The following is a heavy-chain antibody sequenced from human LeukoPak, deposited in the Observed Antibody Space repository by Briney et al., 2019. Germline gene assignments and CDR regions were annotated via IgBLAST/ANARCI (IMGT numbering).Heavy chain of an antibody. D-gene: IGHD3-22*01. CDR2: INHSGST. J-gene: IGHJ4*02. Sequence: PSETLSLTCAVYGGSFRGYYWIWIRQPPGKGLELIGEINHSGSTNYNPSLKSRVTISVDSSKNHFSLKLTSVTAADTAVYYCASILNPNYFDTSGYYDYWGQGTLVTVSS. CDR3: ASILNPNYFDTSGYYDY. V-gene: IGHV4-34*01. CDR1: GGSFRGYY.